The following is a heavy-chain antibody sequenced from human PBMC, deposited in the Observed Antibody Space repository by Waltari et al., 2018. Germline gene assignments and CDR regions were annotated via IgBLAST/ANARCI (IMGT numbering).Heavy chain of an antibody. V-gene: IGHV1-24*01. D-gene: IGHD5-12*01. CDR1: GYTLTESP. J-gene: IGHJ5*02. Sequence: QVQLVQSGAAGKKPGASVKVSCKVSGYTLTESPMHWVRQAPGKGLEWMGGYVPEDGETIYAQSFQGRVAMTEDSSTDTAYMELTSLTSEDTAVYYCATDHYRQSGYDSWGQGTLVTVSS. CDR2: YVPEDGET. CDR3: ATDHYRQSGYDS.